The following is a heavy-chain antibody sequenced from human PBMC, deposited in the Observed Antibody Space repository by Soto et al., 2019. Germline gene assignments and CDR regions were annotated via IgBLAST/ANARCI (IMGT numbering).Heavy chain of an antibody. V-gene: IGHV3-21*01. CDR3: TREYTAWPLAYGLDV. D-gene: IGHD2-2*02. Sequence: GSLRLSCVGSGFTFSTYSINWVRQAPGKGLEWVSSISSRSDIYYADSVKGRFTISRDNAKNSVSLQMNSLRAEDTAVYYCTREYTAWPLAYGLDVWGQGTTVTVSS. CDR2: ISSRSDI. CDR1: GFTFSTYS. J-gene: IGHJ6*02.